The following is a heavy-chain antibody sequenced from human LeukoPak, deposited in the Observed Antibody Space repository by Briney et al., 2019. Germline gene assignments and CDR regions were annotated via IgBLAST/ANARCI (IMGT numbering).Heavy chain of an antibody. CDR3: ARDLGVSSSRRALGY. J-gene: IGHJ4*02. CDR2: IYTSGGT. CDR1: GGSISSYY. Sequence: SETLSLTCTVSGGSISSYYWSWIRQPAGKGLEWIGRIYTSGGTTYNASLKRRGTMSVDTSKKQFSLKLSSVTAADTAVYYCARDLGVSSSRRALGYWGQGGLVSVSS. V-gene: IGHV4-4*07. D-gene: IGHD6-6*01.